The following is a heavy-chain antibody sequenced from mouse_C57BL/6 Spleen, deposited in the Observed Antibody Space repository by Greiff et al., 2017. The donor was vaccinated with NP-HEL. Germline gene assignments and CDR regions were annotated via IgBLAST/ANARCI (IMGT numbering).Heavy chain of an antibody. CDR3: ATSYITTVVATRDAMDY. Sequence: VKLQESGPGLVQPSQSLSITCTVSGFSLTSYGVHWVRQSPGKGLEWLGVIWSGGSTDYNAAFISRLSISKDNSKSQVFFKMNSLQADDTAIYYCATSYITTVVATRDAMDYWGQGTSVTVSS. CDR2: IWSGGST. J-gene: IGHJ4*01. V-gene: IGHV2-2*01. D-gene: IGHD1-1*01. CDR1: GFSLTSYG.